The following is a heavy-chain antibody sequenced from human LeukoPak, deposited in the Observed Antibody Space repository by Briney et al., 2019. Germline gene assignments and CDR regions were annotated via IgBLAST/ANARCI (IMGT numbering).Heavy chain of an antibody. V-gene: IGHV4-61*01. Sequence: PSETLSLTCTVSGSTVSSYSYSWSWIRQPPGKGLEWIGYIYQTGSPNQNPSLESRVTISVDTSKNQFSLKKTSVNAADTADYYWARGRNPDYLLGMDVWGQGTTVIVSS. D-gene: IGHD4-11*01. CDR2: IYQTGSP. J-gene: IGHJ6*02. CDR1: GSTVSSYSYS. CDR3: ARGRNPDYLLGMDV.